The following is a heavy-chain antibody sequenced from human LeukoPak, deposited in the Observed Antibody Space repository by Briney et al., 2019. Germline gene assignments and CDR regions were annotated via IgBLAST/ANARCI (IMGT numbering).Heavy chain of an antibody. CDR1: GFTFSSYS. Sequence: PGGSLRLSCAASGFTFSSYSMNWVRQAPGKGLEWVSSISSSSSYIYYADSVKGRFTISRDNAKNSLYLQMNSLRAEDTAVYYCARDRAMAYYYYYMDVWGKGTTVTVSS. J-gene: IGHJ6*03. V-gene: IGHV3-21*01. D-gene: IGHD5-18*01. CDR2: ISSSSSYI. CDR3: ARDRAMAYYYYYMDV.